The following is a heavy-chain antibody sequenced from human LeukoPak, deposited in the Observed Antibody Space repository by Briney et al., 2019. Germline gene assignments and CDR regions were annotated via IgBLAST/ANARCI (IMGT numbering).Heavy chain of an antibody. CDR1: GGSISSSSYY. Sequence: SETLSLTCTVSGGSISSSSYYWGWIRQPPGKGLEWIGSIYYSGSTYYNPSLKSRVTISVDTSKNQFSLKLSSVTAADTAVYYCARAGDIVVVPAAIPFDYWGQGTLVTVSS. CDR3: ARAGDIVVVPAAIPFDY. D-gene: IGHD2-2*02. CDR2: IYYSGST. J-gene: IGHJ4*02. V-gene: IGHV4-39*07.